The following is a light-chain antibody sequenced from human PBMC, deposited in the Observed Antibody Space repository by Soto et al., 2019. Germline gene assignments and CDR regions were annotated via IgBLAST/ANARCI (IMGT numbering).Light chain of an antibody. CDR2: EVT. CDR3: SSSAASNNVYFV. V-gene: IGLV2-8*01. Sequence: QSALTQPPSASGSPGQSVTISCTGTSSDVGGYNYVSWYQQYPGRAPKLMIYEVTKRPSGVPDRFSGSKSGNTAYLTVSGLLAEDEADYYCSSSAASNNVYFVFGGGTKVTVL. CDR1: SSDVGGYNY. J-gene: IGLJ3*02.